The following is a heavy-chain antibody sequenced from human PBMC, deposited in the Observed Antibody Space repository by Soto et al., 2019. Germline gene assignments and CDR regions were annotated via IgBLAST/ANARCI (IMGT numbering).Heavy chain of an antibody. D-gene: IGHD3-22*01. Sequence: SETLSLTCSVSGAALNSGNYYWSWIRQVPGKGLEWIGYIQYSGDTNYNSSLKSRVTISVDMSRNRFSLKLTSVTAADTAFYYCARHDYSDRAFDLWGQGTMVTVSS. CDR1: GAALNSGNYY. CDR2: IQYSGDT. V-gene: IGHV4-61*01. J-gene: IGHJ3*01. CDR3: ARHDYSDRAFDL.